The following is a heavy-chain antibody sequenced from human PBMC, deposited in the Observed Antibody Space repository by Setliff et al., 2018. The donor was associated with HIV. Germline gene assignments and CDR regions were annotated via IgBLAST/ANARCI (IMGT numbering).Heavy chain of an antibody. V-gene: IGHV1-8*01. Sequence: GASVKVSCKATGHTFTNVDIQWLRRATGQGLEWMGWMNPNSGVSGYAQKFQGRVTMTRDTSISTAHMELSRLTSEDTGVYYCASGKGVGGVIITGGLDVWGKGTTVTVSS. D-gene: IGHD3-10*01. CDR2: MNPNSGVS. CDR1: GHTFTNVD. CDR3: ASGKGVGGVIITGGLDV. J-gene: IGHJ6*04.